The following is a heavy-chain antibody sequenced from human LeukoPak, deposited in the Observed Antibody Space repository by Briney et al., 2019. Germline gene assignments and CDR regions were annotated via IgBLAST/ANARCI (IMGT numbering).Heavy chain of an antibody. Sequence: ASVKVSCKASGYTFTGYYMHWVRQAPGQGLEWMGWINPNSGGTNYAQKFQGRVTMTRDTSISTAYMELSRLRSDDTAVYYCARDFLLMAAAGRHWGQGTLVTVSS. CDR3: ARDFLLMAAAGRH. J-gene: IGHJ4*02. CDR2: INPNSGGT. V-gene: IGHV1-2*02. CDR1: GYTFTGYY. D-gene: IGHD6-13*01.